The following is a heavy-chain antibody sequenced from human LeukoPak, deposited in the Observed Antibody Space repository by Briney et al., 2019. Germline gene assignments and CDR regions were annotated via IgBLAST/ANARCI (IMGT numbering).Heavy chain of an antibody. Sequence: GGYLRLSCAASGFTFSSYAMSWVRQTPGKGLEWVSALSGGGGSTYYADSVKGRFTISRDNSKNTLYLQMNSLRAEDTAVYDCAKDLIRHDYWGQGALVTVSS. CDR1: GFTFSSYA. CDR3: AKDLIRHDY. J-gene: IGHJ4*02. CDR2: LSGGGGST. V-gene: IGHV3-23*01. D-gene: IGHD4-17*01.